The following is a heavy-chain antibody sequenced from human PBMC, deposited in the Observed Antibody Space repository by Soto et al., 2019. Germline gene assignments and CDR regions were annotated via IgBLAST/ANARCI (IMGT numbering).Heavy chain of an antibody. CDR2: IYHSGST. CDR1: GGSISSGGYS. CDR3: ARVKDSSSSFWFDP. D-gene: IGHD6-6*01. V-gene: IGHV4-30-2*01. Sequence: SETLSLTCAVSGGSISSGGYSWSWIRQPPGKGLEWIGYIYHSGSTYYNPSLKSRATISVDRSKNQFSLKLSSVTAADTAVYYCARVKDSSSSFWFDPWGQGTLVTVS. J-gene: IGHJ5*02.